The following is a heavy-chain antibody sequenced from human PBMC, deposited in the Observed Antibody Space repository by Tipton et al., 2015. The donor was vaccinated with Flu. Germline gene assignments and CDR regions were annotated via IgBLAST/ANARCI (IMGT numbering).Heavy chain of an antibody. CDR2: IYPGDSDT. CDR1: GHNFITYW. J-gene: IGHJ4*02. V-gene: IGHV5-51*01. D-gene: IGHD6-25*01. CDR3: VRPATAYNSDDY. Sequence: QLVQSGAEVKNPGESLNISCKASGHNFITYWVAWVRQMPGKGLEWMGNIYPGDSDTRYGPSSQGQVTMSVDNSISTVYLQWSSLETSDTAVYYCVRPATAYNSDDYWGQGILVTVSS.